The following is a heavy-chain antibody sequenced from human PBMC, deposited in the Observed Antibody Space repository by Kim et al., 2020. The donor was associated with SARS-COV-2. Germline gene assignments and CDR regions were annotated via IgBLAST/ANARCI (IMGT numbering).Heavy chain of an antibody. J-gene: IGHJ4*02. V-gene: IGHV3-23*01. CDR3: AKASNWNHDY. CDR2: IRSDTST. D-gene: IGHD1-20*01. Sequence: GGSLRLSCAASGFTFSNYAMSWVRQAPGKGLEWVSSIRSDTSTQYADSVKGRFTISRDNSKNTVYLQINSLRAEDTAIYYCAKASNWNHDYWGQGTLVTVSS. CDR1: GFTFSNYA.